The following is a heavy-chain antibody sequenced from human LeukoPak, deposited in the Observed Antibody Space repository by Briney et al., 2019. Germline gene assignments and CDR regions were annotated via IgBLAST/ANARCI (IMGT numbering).Heavy chain of an antibody. CDR2: INPNSGGT. J-gene: IGHJ4*02. CDR3: ARDPGSYYSYFDY. V-gene: IGHV1-2*04. D-gene: IGHD1-26*01. Sequence: GASVKVSCKASGYTFTGYYMHWVRQAPGQGLEWMGWINPNSGGTNYAQKFQGWVTMTRDTSISTAYMELSRLRSDDTAVYYCARDPGSYYSYFDYWGQGTLVTVSS. CDR1: GYTFTGYY.